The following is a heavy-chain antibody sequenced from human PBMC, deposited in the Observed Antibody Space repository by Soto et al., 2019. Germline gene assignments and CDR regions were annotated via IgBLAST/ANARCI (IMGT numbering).Heavy chain of an antibody. CDR1: GDSVSSNSAA. J-gene: IGHJ6*03. CDR3: AGTTSHQWYYMDV. Sequence: PSQTLSLTCAISGDSVSSNSAAWNWIRLSPSICLEWLARTYYRSRWYNDYAVSVRSRITVNPDTSKNQFSLQLTSVTPEDTAVYYCAGTTSHQWYYMDVWGKGTTVTVSS. CDR2: TYYRSRWYN. D-gene: IGHD1-7*01. V-gene: IGHV6-1*01.